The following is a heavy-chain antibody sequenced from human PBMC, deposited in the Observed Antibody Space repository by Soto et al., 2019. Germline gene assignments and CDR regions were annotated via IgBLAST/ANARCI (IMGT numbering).Heavy chain of an antibody. CDR1: GGSFSGYY. Sequence: QVQLQQWGAGLLKPSETLSLTCAVYGGSFSGYYWSWIRQPPGKGLEWIGEINHSGSTNYNPSLKSRVTISVDTSKNQLSLKLSSVTAADTAVYYCARGFKSPYYYYYYMDVWGKGTTVPVSS. V-gene: IGHV4-34*01. CDR3: ARGFKSPYYYYYYMDV. J-gene: IGHJ6*03. CDR2: INHSGST.